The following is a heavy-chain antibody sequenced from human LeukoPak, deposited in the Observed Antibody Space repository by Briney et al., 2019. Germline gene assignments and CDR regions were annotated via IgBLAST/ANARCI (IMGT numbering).Heavy chain of an antibody. CDR3: ARDGVGAEYYFDY. J-gene: IGHJ4*02. D-gene: IGHD1-26*01. Sequence: SETLSLTCTVSGGSISSSSYYWGWIRQPPGKGLEWIGSIYYSGSTYYNPSLKSRVTISVDTSKNQFSLKLSSVTAADTAVYYCARDGVGAEYYFDYWGQGTLVTVSS. CDR1: GGSISSSSYY. CDR2: IYYSGST. V-gene: IGHV4-39*07.